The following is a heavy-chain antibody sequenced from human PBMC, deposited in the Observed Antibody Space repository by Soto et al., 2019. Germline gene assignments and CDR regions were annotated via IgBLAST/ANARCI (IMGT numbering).Heavy chain of an antibody. V-gene: IGHV4-30-2*01. CDR2: IYHSGST. CDR3: ARGLPPLTTIDF. J-gene: IGHJ4*02. D-gene: IGHD2-15*01. CDR1: GGSISSGGYS. Sequence: SETLSLTCAVSGGSISSGGYSWSWIRQPPGKGLEYIGYIYHSGSTYYNPSLKSRVSISVDRSKNQVSLKLSSVTAADTAVYFWARGLPPLTTIDFRGQGTLVNVAS.